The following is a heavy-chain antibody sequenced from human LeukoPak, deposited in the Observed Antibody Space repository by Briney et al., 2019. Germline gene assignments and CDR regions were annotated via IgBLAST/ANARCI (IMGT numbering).Heavy chain of an antibody. V-gene: IGHV3-7*01. CDR1: GFTFSGYW. J-gene: IGHJ4*02. Sequence: GGSLRLSCVVSGFTFSGYWMTWVRQAPGKGLEWVANIREDGSERNYVDSVKSRFNISRDNSRNSLYLQMNSLRPEDTAVYYCTRDRNARATKEDRYDYWGQGTLVTVSS. CDR2: IREDGSER. D-gene: IGHD5-12*01. CDR3: TRDRNARATKEDRYDY.